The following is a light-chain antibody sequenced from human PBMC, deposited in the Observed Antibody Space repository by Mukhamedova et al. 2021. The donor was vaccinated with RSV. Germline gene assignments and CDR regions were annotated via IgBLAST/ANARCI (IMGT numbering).Light chain of an antibody. CDR2: GKN. CDR3: NSRDSSGNHYV. CDR1: RSYY. J-gene: IGLJ1*01. Sequence: RSYYASWYQQKPGQAPVLVIYGKNNRPSGIPDRFSGSSSGNTASLTITGAQAEDEADYYCNSRDSSGNHYVFGIGPKVTVL. V-gene: IGLV3-19*01.